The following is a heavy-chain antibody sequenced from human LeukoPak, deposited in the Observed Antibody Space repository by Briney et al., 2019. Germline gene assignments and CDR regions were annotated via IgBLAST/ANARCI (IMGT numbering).Heavy chain of an antibody. CDR3: AKNSEHGELGLLGAFDI. J-gene: IGHJ3*02. V-gene: IGHV3-9*01. CDR2: ISWNSGSI. CDR1: GFTFDDYA. Sequence: PGGSLRLSCAASGFTFDDYAMHWVRQAPGGGLEWVSGISWNSGSIGYADSVKGRFTISRDNAKNSLYLQMNSLRAEDTGLYYCAKNSEHGELGLLGAFDIWGQGTMVTVSS. D-gene: IGHD3-10*01.